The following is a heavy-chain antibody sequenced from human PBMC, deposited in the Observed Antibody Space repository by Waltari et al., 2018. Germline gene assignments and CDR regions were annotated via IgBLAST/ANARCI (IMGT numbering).Heavy chain of an antibody. CDR2: IYHSGST. J-gene: IGHJ3*02. CDR3: ARDGEWAFDI. D-gene: IGHD3-10*01. CDR1: GYSISSGYY. V-gene: IGHV4-38-2*02. Sequence: QVQLQESGPGLVQPSETLSLTCAVSGYSISSGYYWGWIRQPPGKGLEWIGSIYHSGSTYSNPSLKSRVTISVDTSKNLCSLKLSSVAAADTAVDYCARDGEWAFDIWGQGTMGTVSS.